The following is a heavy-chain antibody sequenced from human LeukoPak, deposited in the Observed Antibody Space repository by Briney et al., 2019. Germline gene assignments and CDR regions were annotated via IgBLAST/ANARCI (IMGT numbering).Heavy chain of an antibody. D-gene: IGHD1-1*01. CDR2: IFYGGRTSGSS. V-gene: IGHV4-59*13. CDR3: AREGTAGTNLNWFDP. Sequence: PSETLSLTCSVSGGPIRSYYWSWLRQPPGKGREGKGLARTGYIFYGGRTSGSSNYNPSLKSRVTISVDTSKNQFSLKLSSVTAADTAVYYCAREGTAGTNLNWFDPWGQGTLVTVSS. J-gene: IGHJ5*02. CDR1: GGPIRSYY.